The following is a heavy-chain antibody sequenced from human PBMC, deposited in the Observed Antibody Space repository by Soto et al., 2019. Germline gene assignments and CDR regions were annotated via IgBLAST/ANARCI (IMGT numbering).Heavy chain of an antibody. CDR1: GFTFSDHY. V-gene: IGHV3-72*01. J-gene: IGHJ4*02. CDR2: IKNKANSYTT. D-gene: IGHD6-19*01. CDR3: TRVRLGTIRSSYY. Sequence: ELQLVESGGGLVQPEGSLRLSCAASGFTFSDHYMDWVRQAPGKGREWVGCIKNKANSYTTDYAAHVKCRFIISRDDSKNSVFLQLNRLKTDHTAVHYCTRVRLGTIRSSYYWGQGILFTVSS.